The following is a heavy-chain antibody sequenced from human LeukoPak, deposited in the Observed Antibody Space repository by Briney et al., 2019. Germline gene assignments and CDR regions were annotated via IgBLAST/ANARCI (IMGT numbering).Heavy chain of an antibody. Sequence: GGSLRLSCAASGFTSSRHWMSWVRQAPGKGLEWVATIKQGGSENYYVDSVKGRFAISRDDANNSLYLQMNGLRVEDTALYYCVRGPHYGAYTDYFDYWGQGTLVTVSS. D-gene: IGHD4-17*01. CDR2: IKQGGSEN. CDR1: GFTSSRHW. CDR3: VRGPHYGAYTDYFDY. J-gene: IGHJ4*02. V-gene: IGHV3-7*01.